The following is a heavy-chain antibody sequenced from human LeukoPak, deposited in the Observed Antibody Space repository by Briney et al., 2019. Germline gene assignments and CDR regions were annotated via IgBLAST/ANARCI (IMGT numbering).Heavy chain of an antibody. J-gene: IGHJ4*02. Sequence: TGGSLRLSCAASGFTFSSYSMNWVRQAPGKGLEWISSTDSSSRYIYYIDSVKGRFTISRDNAKNSLYLQMNSLRAEDSGVYYCVTWDSSGWSLDYWGQGTLVTVSS. CDR2: TDSSSRYI. V-gene: IGHV3-21*01. CDR1: GFTFSSYS. CDR3: VTWDSSGWSLDY. D-gene: IGHD6-19*01.